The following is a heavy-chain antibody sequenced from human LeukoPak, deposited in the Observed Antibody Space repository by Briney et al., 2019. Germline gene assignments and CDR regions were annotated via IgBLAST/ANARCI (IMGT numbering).Heavy chain of an antibody. CDR1: GGAISSSSHY. D-gene: IGHD6-19*01. V-gene: IGHV4-39*01. CDR3: SSMRLGYSSGWH. J-gene: IGHJ4*02. CDR2: IYYSGST. Sequence: SETLSLTCTVSGGAISSSSHYWGWIRQPPGKGLEWIGSIYYSGSTYYNPSLKSRVTISVDTSKNQFSLKLSSVTASDTSIYYCSSMRLGYSSGWHWGQGTLVTVSS.